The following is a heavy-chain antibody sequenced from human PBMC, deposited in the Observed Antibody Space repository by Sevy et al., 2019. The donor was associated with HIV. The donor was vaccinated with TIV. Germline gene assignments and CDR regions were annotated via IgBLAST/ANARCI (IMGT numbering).Heavy chain of an antibody. CDR2: IRNKADSYNT. J-gene: IGHJ4*02. Sequence: GGSLRLSCAASGFTFSDHYMEWVRQAPGKGLEWVGRIRNKADSYNTEYAASVKGRFTISRDDSKNSLYLLMNSLKTEDTAVYYCATHAGIAAADRVFDYWGQGTLVTVSS. D-gene: IGHD6-13*01. CDR1: GFTFSDHY. CDR3: ATHAGIAAADRVFDY. V-gene: IGHV3-72*01.